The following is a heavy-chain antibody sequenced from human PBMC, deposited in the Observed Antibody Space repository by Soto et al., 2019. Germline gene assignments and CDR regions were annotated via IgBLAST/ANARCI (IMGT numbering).Heavy chain of an antibody. J-gene: IGHJ6*02. CDR1: GGSISSYY. Sequence: SETLSLTCTVSGGSISSYYWSWIRQPPGKGLEWIGYIYYSGSTNYNPSLKSRVTISVDTSKNQFSLKLSSVTAADTAVYYCARDGLVPAAINYGMDVWGQGTTVTAP. CDR3: ARDGLVPAAINYGMDV. CDR2: IYYSGST. D-gene: IGHD2-2*01. V-gene: IGHV4-59*01.